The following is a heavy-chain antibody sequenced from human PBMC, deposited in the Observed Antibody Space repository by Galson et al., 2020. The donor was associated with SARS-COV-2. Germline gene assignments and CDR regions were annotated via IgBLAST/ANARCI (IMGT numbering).Heavy chain of an antibody. CDR1: GGSISTDTHH. V-gene: IGHV4-39*01. CDR2: IYYSGTT. J-gene: IGHJ6*03. Sequence: SLTCTVSGGSISTDTHHWGWIRQPPGKGLEWIGGIYYSGTTSHNPSLKTRLTISVDTSKNQFSLKLSSVTAADTAVYYCARHVGDYYYYMDVWGKGTTVTVSS. CDR3: ARHVGDYYYYMDV.